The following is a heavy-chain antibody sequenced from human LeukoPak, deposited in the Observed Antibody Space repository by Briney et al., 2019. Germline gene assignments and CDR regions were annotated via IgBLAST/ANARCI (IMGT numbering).Heavy chain of an antibody. CDR3: ASESTRYQLLPGTDY. Sequence: GGSLRLSCAASGFTFSSYAMHWVRQAPGKGLEWVAVISYDGSNKYYADSVKGRFTISRDNSKNTLYLQMNSLRAEDTAVYYCASESTRYQLLPGTDYWGQGTLVTVSS. D-gene: IGHD2-2*01. CDR1: GFTFSSYA. V-gene: IGHV3-30-3*01. CDR2: ISYDGSNK. J-gene: IGHJ4*02.